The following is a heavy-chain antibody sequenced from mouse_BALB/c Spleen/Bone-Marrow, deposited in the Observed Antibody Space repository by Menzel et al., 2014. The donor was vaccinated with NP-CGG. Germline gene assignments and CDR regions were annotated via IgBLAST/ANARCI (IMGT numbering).Heavy chain of an antibody. CDR1: GFTFSSFG. CDR3: ARDVPLYDVGYFDY. J-gene: IGHJ2*01. CDR2: ISSGSSTI. Sequence: EVKVVESGGGLVQPGGSRKLSCAASGFTFSSFGVHWVRQAPEKGLEWVAYISSGSSTIYYADTVKGRFTISRDNHKNTLFLQMTSLRSEDTAMYYCARDVPLYDVGYFDYWGQGTTLTVSS. V-gene: IGHV5-17*02. D-gene: IGHD2-14*01.